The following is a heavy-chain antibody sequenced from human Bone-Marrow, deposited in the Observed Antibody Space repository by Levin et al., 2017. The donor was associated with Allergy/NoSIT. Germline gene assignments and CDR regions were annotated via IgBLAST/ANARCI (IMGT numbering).Heavy chain of an antibody. CDR3: STTFEY. J-gene: IGHJ4*02. CDR1: GFTFSHYW. Sequence: SCAASGFTFSHYWMHWVRQAPGKGLVWVSRIDNEGSGTSYADSVKGRFTISRDNAKNTVYLQMTSLRAEDTAVYYCSTTFEYWGQGTLVTVSS. V-gene: IGHV3-74*01. D-gene: IGHD1-14*01. CDR2: IDNEGSGT.